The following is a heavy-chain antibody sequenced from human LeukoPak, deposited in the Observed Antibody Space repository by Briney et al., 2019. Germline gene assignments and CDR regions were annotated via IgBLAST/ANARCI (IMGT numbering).Heavy chain of an antibody. D-gene: IGHD2-15*01. CDR3: ARGPDPYVVAATTFDY. V-gene: IGHV4-34*01. CDR2: INHSGST. CDR1: GRSFSGYY. J-gene: IGHJ4*02. Sequence: SETLSLTCAVYGRSFSGYYWSWIRQPPGKGLEWIGEINHSGSTNYNPSLKSRVTISVDTSKNQFSLKLSSVTAADTAVYYCARGPDPYVVAATTFDYWGQGTRVTVSS.